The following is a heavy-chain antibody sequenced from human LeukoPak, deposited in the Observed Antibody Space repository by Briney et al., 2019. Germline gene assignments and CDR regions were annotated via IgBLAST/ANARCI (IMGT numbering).Heavy chain of an antibody. CDR1: GFIFSNYA. V-gene: IGHV3-7*01. Sequence: GGSLRLSCAASGFIFSNYALHWVRQAPGKGLEWVANIKQDGSEKYYVDSVKGRFTISRDNAKNSLYLQMNSLRAEDTAVYYCARATGTNLFDYWGQGTLVTVSS. CDR2: IKQDGSEK. D-gene: IGHD1-7*01. CDR3: ARATGTNLFDY. J-gene: IGHJ4*02.